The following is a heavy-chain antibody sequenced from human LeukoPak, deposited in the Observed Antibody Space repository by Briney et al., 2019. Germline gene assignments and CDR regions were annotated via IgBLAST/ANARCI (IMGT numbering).Heavy chain of an antibody. V-gene: IGHV1-69*13. Sequence: SVKVPCKASGDTFTIYATSWGRQGPGQGLEWMGRIIPMFGRANYTQTLWGRVTITPDESTSTPYMELRSLRSEDTPVYYCARVGRRRDGYNPFGWFDRWVEG. CDR2: IIPMFGRA. CDR1: GDTFTIYA. D-gene: IGHD5-24*01. CDR3: ARVGRRRDGYNPFGWFDR. J-gene: IGHJ5*02.